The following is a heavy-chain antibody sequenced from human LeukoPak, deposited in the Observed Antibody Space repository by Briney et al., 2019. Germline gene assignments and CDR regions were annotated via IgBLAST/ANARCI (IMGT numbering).Heavy chain of an antibody. CDR1: GFNLDDYT. CDR2: ITWDGGSS. Sequence: GGSLRLSCTASGFNLDDYTMQWVRHAPGKGLEWVAHITWDGGSSFYADSVKGRFTIFRDNREKSLYLQMNTLRNEDTALYFCASERERIYHHWGRGPRVSV. V-gene: IGHV3-43*01. CDR3: ASERERIYHH. J-gene: IGHJ4*02. D-gene: IGHD1-14*01.